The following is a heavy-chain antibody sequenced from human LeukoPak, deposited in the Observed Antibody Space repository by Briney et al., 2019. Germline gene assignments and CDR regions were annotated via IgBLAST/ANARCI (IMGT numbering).Heavy chain of an antibody. V-gene: IGHV4-59*01. Sequence: SETLSLTCTVSGGSISIYYWSWIRQPPGKGLEWIGYIYNSGSTNYNPSLRSRVTISVDTSKNQFSLKLNSVTAAVTAVYYCVRDRELTYWSQGTLVTVSS. CDR2: IYNSGST. CDR1: GGSISIYY. D-gene: IGHD1-26*01. J-gene: IGHJ4*02. CDR3: VRDRELTY.